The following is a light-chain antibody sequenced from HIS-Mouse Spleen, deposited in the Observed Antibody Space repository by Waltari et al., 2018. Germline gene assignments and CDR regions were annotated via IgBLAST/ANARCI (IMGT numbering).Light chain of an antibody. CDR2: EDS. J-gene: IGLJ2*01. V-gene: IGLV3-10*01. CDR1: ALPTNS. CDR3: YSTDSSGNHRV. Sequence: SYELTQPPSVPVSPGQTPRITCSGAALPTNSAYWYQQKSGQAPVLVIYEDSKRPSGIPERFSGSSSGTMATLTISGAQVEDEADYYCYSTDSSGNHRVFGGGTKLTVL.